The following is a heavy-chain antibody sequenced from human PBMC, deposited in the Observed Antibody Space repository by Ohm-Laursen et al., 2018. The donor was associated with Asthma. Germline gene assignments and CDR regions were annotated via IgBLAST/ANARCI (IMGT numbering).Heavy chain of an antibody. CDR1: GFTFSSYG. D-gene: IGHD2-15*01. V-gene: IGHV3-30*18. CDR3: AKESRVVAATWTHFDY. J-gene: IGHJ4*02. Sequence: SLRLSCSASGFTFSSYGMHWVRQAPGEGLEWVAVISYDGSNKYYADSVKGRFTISRDNSKNTLYLQMNSLRAEDTAVYYCAKESRVVAATWTHFDYWGQGSLVTVSS. CDR2: ISYDGSNK.